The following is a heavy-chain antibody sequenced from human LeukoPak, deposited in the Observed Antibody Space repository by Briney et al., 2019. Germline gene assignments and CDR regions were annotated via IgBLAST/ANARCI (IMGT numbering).Heavy chain of an antibody. D-gene: IGHD2-15*01. V-gene: IGHV4-34*01. CDR1: GGSFSGYY. CDR3: ARVSFFRWASTRPSYYYYYRDV. J-gene: IGHJ6*03. Sequence: SETLSLTCAVYGGSFSGYYWSWIRQPPGKGLEWIGEINHSGSTNYNPSLKGRVTISVDTSKNQFSLKLSSVTAADTAVYYCARVSFFRWASTRPSYYYYYRDVWGKGTTVTISS. CDR2: INHSGST.